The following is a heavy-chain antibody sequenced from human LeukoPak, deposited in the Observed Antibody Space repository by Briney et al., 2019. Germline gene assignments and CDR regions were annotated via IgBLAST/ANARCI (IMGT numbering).Heavy chain of an antibody. CDR1: GGTFSSYA. CDR3: ARVTGGRYCSTTSCYMRGWFDP. D-gene: IGHD2-2*02. Sequence: SVKVSCKASGGTFSSYAISWVRQAPGQGLEWMGGIIPVFGTSNYAQKFQGRGTVNAEEYKRTADMELSSVRSEDTAVYYCARVTGGRYCSTTSCYMRGWFDPWGQGTLVTVSS. J-gene: IGHJ5*02. V-gene: IGHV1-69*13. CDR2: IIPVFGTS.